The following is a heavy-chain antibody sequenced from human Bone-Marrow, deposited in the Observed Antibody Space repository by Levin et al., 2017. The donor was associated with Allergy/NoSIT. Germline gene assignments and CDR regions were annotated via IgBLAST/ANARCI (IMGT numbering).Heavy chain of an antibody. D-gene: IGHD2-21*02. CDR3: AHTYCAGDCQRPYYYGMDV. CDR1: GFSLSTTGVG. Sequence: ASGPTLVKPTETLTLTCTFSGFSLSTTGVGVGWIRPPPGKALEWLALIYWDNDKRYSPVLKNRLTITKDTSKNQVVLAMTSMDPVDPGTYYCAHTYCAGDCQRPYYYGMDVWGQGPTGTGSS. V-gene: IGHV2-5*02. CDR2: IYWDNDK. J-gene: IGHJ6*02.